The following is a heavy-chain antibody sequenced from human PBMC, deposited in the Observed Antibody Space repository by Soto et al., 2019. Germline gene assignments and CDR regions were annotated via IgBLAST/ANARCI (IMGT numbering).Heavy chain of an antibody. Sequence: QVQLVESGGGLVKPGGSLRLSCAASGFTFSDYYMSWFRQAPGKGLEWVSYISGSGSITHDADSVKGRFTISRDNAKNSLYLQMNSLRAEDTAIYYCARVGSTLAAGTPDYRVQGTLVTVSS. V-gene: IGHV3-11*01. CDR2: ISGSGSIT. D-gene: IGHD6-13*01. CDR3: ARVGSTLAAGTPDY. CDR1: GFTFSDYY. J-gene: IGHJ4*02.